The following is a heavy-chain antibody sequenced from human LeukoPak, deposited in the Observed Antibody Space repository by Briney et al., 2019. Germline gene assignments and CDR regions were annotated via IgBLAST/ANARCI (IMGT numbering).Heavy chain of an antibody. CDR1: GGTFSSYA. V-gene: IGHV1-69*13. CDR3: ARCHSGWYYFQH. Sequence: SVKVSCKASGGTFSSYAISWVRQAPGQGLEWMGGIIPIFGTANYAQKFQGRVTITADESTSTAYMELSSLRSEDTAVYYCARCHSGWYYFQHWGQGTLVTVSS. D-gene: IGHD6-19*01. J-gene: IGHJ1*01. CDR2: IIPIFGTA.